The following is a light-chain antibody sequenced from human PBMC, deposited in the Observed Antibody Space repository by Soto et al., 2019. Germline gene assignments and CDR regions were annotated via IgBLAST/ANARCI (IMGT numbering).Light chain of an antibody. Sequence: EIVLTQSPATLSVSPGDRVTLSCRASESLFGFLAWYQQKPGQAPRLLIYGVSTRATGIPARFSCGGSATDFTLTISSLQSDDSAFYFCQSYNDWPFASGHGTRLEI. CDR2: GVS. V-gene: IGKV3-15*01. J-gene: IGKJ2*01. CDR1: ESLFGF. CDR3: QSYNDWPFA.